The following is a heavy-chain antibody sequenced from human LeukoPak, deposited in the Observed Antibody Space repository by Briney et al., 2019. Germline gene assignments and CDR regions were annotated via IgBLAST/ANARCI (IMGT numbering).Heavy chain of an antibody. CDR2: ISAYNGNT. D-gene: IGHD4-17*01. Sequence: GASVKVSCKASGYTFTSYGISWVRQAPGQGLEWMGWISAYNGNTNYAQKLQGRVTMTTDTSASTAYMELRSLRSDDTAVYYCAREDRLFYGDYGYFDLWGRGTLVTVSS. CDR1: GYTFTSYG. V-gene: IGHV1-18*01. J-gene: IGHJ2*01. CDR3: AREDRLFYGDYGYFDL.